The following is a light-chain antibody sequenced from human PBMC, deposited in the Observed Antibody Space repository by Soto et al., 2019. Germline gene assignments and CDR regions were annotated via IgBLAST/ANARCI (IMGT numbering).Light chain of an antibody. V-gene: IGKV1-33*01. CDR2: DAS. CDR1: QDISNY. J-gene: IGKJ2*02. CDR3: QQYHNFPRT. Sequence: DIQMTQSPSSLSASVGDRVTITCQASQDISNYLNWYQQKPGKAPKLLIYDASNLEIGVPSRFSGSGSGTDFTITISSLQPEDFATYYCQQYHNFPRTFGQGTKLEIK.